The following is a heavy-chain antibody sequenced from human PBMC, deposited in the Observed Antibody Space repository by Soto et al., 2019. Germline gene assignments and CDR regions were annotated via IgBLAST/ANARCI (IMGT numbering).Heavy chain of an antibody. D-gene: IGHD2-15*01. J-gene: IGHJ4*02. Sequence: QVQLQESGPGLVKPSQTLSLTCTVSGDSISSGGYYWSWIRQHPGKGLEWIGYIYYSGSTYYNPSLKSRLIISVDTSKNQFSLKLSSVTAADTAVYYCARGSTVAAILFDYWGQGTLVTVSS. CDR1: GDSISSGGYY. CDR3: ARGSTVAAILFDY. CDR2: IYYSGST. V-gene: IGHV4-31*03.